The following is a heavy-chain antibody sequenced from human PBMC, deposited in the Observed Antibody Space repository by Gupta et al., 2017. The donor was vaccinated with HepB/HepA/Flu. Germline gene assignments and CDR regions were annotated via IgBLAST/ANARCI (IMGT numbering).Heavy chain of an antibody. Sequence: QVQLVESGGGVVQPGRSLRLSCAASGFTFSTYDMHWVRQAPGKGLEWVALISFDGRYKNDADSVKGRLTISRDDSKNSLYLQMKSLRAEDTAVYDGAKRRGYHFDSWGQGTLVTVSS. CDR3: AKRRGYHFDS. J-gene: IGHJ4*02. D-gene: IGHD3-16*02. V-gene: IGHV3-30*18. CDR1: GFTFSTYD. CDR2: ISFDGRYK.